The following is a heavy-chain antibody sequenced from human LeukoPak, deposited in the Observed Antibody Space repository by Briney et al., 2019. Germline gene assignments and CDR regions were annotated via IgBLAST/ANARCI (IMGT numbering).Heavy chain of an antibody. V-gene: IGHV4-39*01. CDR1: GGSISSSYYY. Sequence: SETLSLTCTVSGGSISSSYYYWGWIRQPPGKGLESIGSIYYSGGTYYNPALKSRVTISLDTSKNQFSLKLSSVTAADTAVYYCARRGMAVSGTNYFDYWGQGTPVTVSS. J-gene: IGHJ4*02. CDR3: ARRGMAVSGTNYFDY. CDR2: IYYSGGT. D-gene: IGHD6-19*01.